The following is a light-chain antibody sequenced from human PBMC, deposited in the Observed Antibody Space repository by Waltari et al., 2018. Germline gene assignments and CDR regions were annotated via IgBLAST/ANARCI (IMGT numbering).Light chain of an antibody. V-gene: IGLV1-51*01. Sequence: QSMLTQPPSVSAAAGQKVTISCSGSSSNIGSNYITWYQQFPGTVPKLLIYDNNKRPSGIPDRFSGSKSGTSATLGITGLQPGDEADYYCGTWDSSLTEVLFGGGTKVTVL. CDR1: SSNIGSNY. CDR2: DNN. CDR3: GTWDSSLTEVL. J-gene: IGLJ2*01.